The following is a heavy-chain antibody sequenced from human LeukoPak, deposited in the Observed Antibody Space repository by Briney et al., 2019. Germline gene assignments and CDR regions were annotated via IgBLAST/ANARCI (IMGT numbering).Heavy chain of an antibody. V-gene: IGHV3-23*01. Sequence: GGSLRLSCAASGFTFSSYAMSWVRQAPGKVLEWVSAISGIGGSTYYADSMKGRFTISRDNAKNSLYLQMNSLRADDTAVYYCARVYAPDLYDYIWGSYRATYDAFDIWGQGTMVTVSS. CDR1: GFTFSSYA. CDR2: ISGIGGST. D-gene: IGHD3-16*02. J-gene: IGHJ3*02. CDR3: ARVYAPDLYDYIWGSYRATYDAFDI.